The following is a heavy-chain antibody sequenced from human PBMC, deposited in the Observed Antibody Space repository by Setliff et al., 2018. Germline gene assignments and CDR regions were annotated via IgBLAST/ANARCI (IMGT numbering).Heavy chain of an antibody. CDR3: ARRGGTAGARAFDI. J-gene: IGHJ3*02. V-gene: IGHV3-23*05. Sequence: GGSLRLSCAASGFTFSSYAMSWVRXXXGXXXXXXXXXXXXXXXXYXGPSXXGLFTISRDNSRNTLYLQMNSVRAEDAAIYYCARRGGTAGARAFDIWGQGTMVTVSS. D-gene: IGHD2-8*02. CDR2: XXXXXXXX. CDR1: GFTFSSYA.